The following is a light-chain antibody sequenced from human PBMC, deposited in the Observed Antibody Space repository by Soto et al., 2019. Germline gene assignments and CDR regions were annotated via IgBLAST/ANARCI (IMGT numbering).Light chain of an antibody. V-gene: IGKV3-11*01. Sequence: EVVLTQSPDTLSLSPGGSATLSCRASQSVSSYLAWYQQRPGQALRLLIYDVSKRATGIPARFSGSGSRTDFTLTINSLEPEDFAIYFCHQRSNCPLTFGGGTKLEIK. CDR1: QSVSSY. CDR2: DVS. CDR3: HQRSNCPLT. J-gene: IGKJ4*01.